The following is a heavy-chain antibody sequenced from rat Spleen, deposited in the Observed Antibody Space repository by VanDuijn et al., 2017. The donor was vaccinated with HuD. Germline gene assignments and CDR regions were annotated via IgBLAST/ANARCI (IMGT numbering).Heavy chain of an antibody. D-gene: IGHD1-2*01. V-gene: IGHV5-17*01. J-gene: IGHJ3*01. CDR2: IIYDGSRT. CDR3: ATQGYSSSRFTY. CDR1: GFTFSDYA. Sequence: EVQLVKSGGGLVQPGNSLKLSCAASGFTFSDYAMAWVRQSPKKGLEWVATIIYDGSRTYYRDSVKGRFTISRDNAKSTLYLQMDSLRSEDTATYYCATQGYSSSRFTYWGQGTLVTVSS.